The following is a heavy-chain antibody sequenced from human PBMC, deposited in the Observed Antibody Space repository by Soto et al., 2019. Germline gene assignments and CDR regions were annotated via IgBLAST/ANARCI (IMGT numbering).Heavy chain of an antibody. D-gene: IGHD3-10*01. V-gene: IGHV4-34*01. CDR3: ARSDGSGSYYPFDY. CDR1: GGSFSGYY. CDR2: INHSGST. Sequence: QVQLQQWGAGLLKPSETLSLTYAVYGGSFSGYYWSWIRQPPGKGLEWIGEINHSGSTNYNPSLKSRVTISVDTSKNQFSLKLSSVTAADTAVYYCARSDGSGSYYPFDYWGQGTLVTVSS. J-gene: IGHJ4*02.